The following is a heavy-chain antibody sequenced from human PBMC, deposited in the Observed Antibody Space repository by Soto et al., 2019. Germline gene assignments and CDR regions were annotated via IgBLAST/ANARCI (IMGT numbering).Heavy chain of an antibody. CDR3: ATSVRENAYLDYYMDV. CDR2: INPDNGDT. J-gene: IGHJ6*03. CDR1: GYTFSNFG. V-gene: IGHV1-18*01. D-gene: IGHD3-10*01. Sequence: GASVKVSCKASGYTFSNFGVSWVRQAPGQGLEWIGWINPDNGDTNYGQKFQGRATMTTDTFTNTAYMEGRGLRSDDTAVYYCATSVRENAYLDYYMDVWGKGTTVTVSS.